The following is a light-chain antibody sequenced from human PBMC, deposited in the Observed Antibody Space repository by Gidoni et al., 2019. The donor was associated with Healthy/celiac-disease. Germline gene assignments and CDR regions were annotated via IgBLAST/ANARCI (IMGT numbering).Light chain of an antibody. CDR1: QSVSSY. CDR2: DAS. CDR3: QQRSNWHPIT. J-gene: IGKJ5*01. V-gene: IGKV3D-11*02. Sequence: ELVLTQSPATLSLSPGERATLSCRASQSVSSYLAWYQQKPGQAPRLLIYDASNRATGIPARFSGSGPGTDFTLTISSLEPEDFAVYYCQQRSNWHPITFGQGTRLEIK.